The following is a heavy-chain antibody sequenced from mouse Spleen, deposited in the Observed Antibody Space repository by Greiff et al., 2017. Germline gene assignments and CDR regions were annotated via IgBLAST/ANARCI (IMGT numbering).Heavy chain of an antibody. CDR1: GFAFSSYD. D-gene: IGHD2-1*01. CDR3: ARHGNGNYFDY. V-gene: IGHV5-12-1*01. CDR2: ISSGGGST. Sequence: EVQLVESGGGLVKPGGSLKLSCAASGFAFSSYDMSWVRQTPEKRLEWVAYISSGGGSTYYPDTVKGRFTISRDNAKNTLYLQMSSLKSEDTAMYYCARHGNGNYFDYWGQGTTLTVSS. J-gene: IGHJ2*01.